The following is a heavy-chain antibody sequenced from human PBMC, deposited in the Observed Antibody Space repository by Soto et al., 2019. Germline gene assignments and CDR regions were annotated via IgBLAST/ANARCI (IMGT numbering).Heavy chain of an antibody. Sequence: GGSLRLSCAASGFTFSSYAMSWVRQAPGKGLEWVSGISGSGGSTYYADSVKGRFTISRDNSKNTLYLQVNSLRAEDTAVYYCAKVLDPTFYDSSDSYFDYWGQGTLVTVSS. V-gene: IGHV3-23*01. J-gene: IGHJ4*02. CDR3: AKVLDPTFYDSSDSYFDY. D-gene: IGHD3-22*01. CDR1: GFTFSSYA. CDR2: ISGSGGST.